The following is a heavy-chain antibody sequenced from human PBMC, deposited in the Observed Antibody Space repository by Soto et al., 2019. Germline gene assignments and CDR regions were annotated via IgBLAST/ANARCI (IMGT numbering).Heavy chain of an antibody. CDR2: ISDSGDRT. J-gene: IGHJ3*01. D-gene: IGHD3-16*02. CDR1: GFTLSMSA. CDR3: AKDRGIIVKAGDAFDV. Sequence: PGGCLRLSCASSGFTLSMSAVNWVRQAPGKGLEWVSYISDSGDRTYYADSVKGRFTISRDRSKNTVSLQMDSLRAEDTAVYYCAKDRGIIVKAGDAFDVWGQGTKVTVSS. V-gene: IGHV3-23*01.